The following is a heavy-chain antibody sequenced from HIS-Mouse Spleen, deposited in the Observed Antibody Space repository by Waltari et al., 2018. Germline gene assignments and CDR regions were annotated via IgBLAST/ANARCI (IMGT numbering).Heavy chain of an antibody. J-gene: IGHJ4*02. CDR2: IYYRGST. Sequence: QVQLQESGPGLVKPSQTLSLTCTVSGGSISSGDYYWSWIRQPPGKGLEWIGYIYYRGSTYYNPSLKSRVTISVDTSKNQFSLKLSSVTAADTAVYYCARGDSTSCYLFDYWGQGTLVTVSS. D-gene: IGHD2-2*01. V-gene: IGHV4-30-4*01. CDR1: GGSISSGDYY. CDR3: ARGDSTSCYLFDY.